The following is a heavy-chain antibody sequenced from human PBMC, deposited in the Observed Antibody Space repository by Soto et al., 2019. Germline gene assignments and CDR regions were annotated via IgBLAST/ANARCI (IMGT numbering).Heavy chain of an antibody. CDR2: INPNSGGT. V-gene: IGHV1-2*04. J-gene: IGHJ6*02. CDR1: GYTFTGYY. CDR3: AREEPPNYYYYGMDV. Sequence: ASVKVSCKASGYTFTGYYMHWVRQAPGQGLEWMGWINPNSGGTNYAQKFQGWVTMTRDTSISTAYMELSRLRSDDTAVYYCAREEPPNYYYYGMDVWGQGTTVTVSS.